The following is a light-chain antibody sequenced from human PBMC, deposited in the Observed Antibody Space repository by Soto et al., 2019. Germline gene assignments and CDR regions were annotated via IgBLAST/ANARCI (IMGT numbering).Light chain of an antibody. CDR2: GAS. Sequence: ILLTPPPGTLSFYTAGIATLSCMAMQSVSSSYLAWYQQKPGQAPRLLIYGASSRATGIPDRFSGSGSGTDFTLTISRLEPEDFAVYYCHQSGCLPLTFGGGANVDI. V-gene: IGKV3-20*01. CDR1: QSVSSSY. CDR3: HQSGCLPLT. J-gene: IGKJ4*01.